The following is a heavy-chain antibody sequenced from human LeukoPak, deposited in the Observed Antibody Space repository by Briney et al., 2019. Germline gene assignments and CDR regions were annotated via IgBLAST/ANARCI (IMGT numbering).Heavy chain of an antibody. CDR1: GGSLTGYY. CDR3: ASRLSIWSGYQDTLYYFDS. CDR2: IYYSGST. D-gene: IGHD3-3*01. J-gene: IGHJ4*02. V-gene: IGHV4-59*01. Sequence: SETLSLTCTVPGGSLTGYYWSSSRQPPGKRLEWIGHIYYSGSTSYNPSLKSRVTISVDTSKNQSSLKLSSVTAADTAVYYCASRLSIWSGYQDTLYYFDSWGQGTLVTVSS.